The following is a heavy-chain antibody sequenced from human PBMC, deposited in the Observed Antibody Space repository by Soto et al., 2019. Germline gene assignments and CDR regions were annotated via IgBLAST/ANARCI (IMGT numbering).Heavy chain of an antibody. J-gene: IGHJ4*02. Sequence: GGCLKLSCAAYGFTFSSYAPSWVRHAPGKGLEWVSAISGSGVSTYYADSVKGRFTISRDNSKNTLYLQMNSLRAEDTAVYYCAKSPGMYYYDSSGYYHYDYWGQGT. D-gene: IGHD3-22*01. CDR1: GFTFSSYA. V-gene: IGHV3-23*01. CDR2: ISGSGVST. CDR3: AKSPGMYYYDSSGYYHYDY.